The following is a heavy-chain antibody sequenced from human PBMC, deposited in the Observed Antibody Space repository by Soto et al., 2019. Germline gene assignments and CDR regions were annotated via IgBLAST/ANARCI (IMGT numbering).Heavy chain of an antibody. J-gene: IGHJ6*02. CDR1: GFTVSSNY. D-gene: IGHD2-2*01. CDR2: IYSGGST. V-gene: IGHV3-53*02. Sequence: EVQLVETGGGLIQPGGSLRLSCAASGFTVSSNYMSWVRQAPGKGLEWVSVIYSGGSTYYADSVKGRFTISRDNSKNTLYLQMNSLRAEDTAVYYCARDRRGQLLSKSLGMDVWGQGTTVTVSS. CDR3: ARDRRGQLLSKSLGMDV.